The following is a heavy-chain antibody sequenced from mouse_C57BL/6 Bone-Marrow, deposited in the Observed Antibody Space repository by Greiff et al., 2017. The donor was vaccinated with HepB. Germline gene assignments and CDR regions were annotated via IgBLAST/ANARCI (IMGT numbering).Heavy chain of an antibody. CDR3: TRLFTYYAMDY. CDR1: GYTFTSYW. Sequence: QVQLQQPGAELVRPGTSVKLSCKASGYTFTSYWMHWVKQRPGQGLEWIGVIDPSDSYTNYNQKFKGKATLTVDTSSSTAYMQLSSLTSEDSAVYYCTRLFTYYAMDYWGPGTSVTVSS. CDR2: IDPSDSYT. J-gene: IGHJ4*01. V-gene: IGHV1-59*01.